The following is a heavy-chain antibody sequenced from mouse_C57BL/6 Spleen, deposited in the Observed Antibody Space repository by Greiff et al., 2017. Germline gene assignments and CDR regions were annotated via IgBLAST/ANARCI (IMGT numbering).Heavy chain of an antibody. J-gene: IGHJ3*01. CDR2: IYPGDGDT. Sequence: VKLQESGAELVKPGASVKISCKASGYAFSSYWMNWVKQRPGKGLEWIGQIYPGDGDTNYNGKFKGKATLTAYKSSSTAYMQLSSLTSEDSAVYFLGRYSGSRGGGFAYWGQGTLVTVSA. V-gene: IGHV1-80*01. CDR1: GYAFSSYW. CDR3: GRYSGSRGGGFAY. D-gene: IGHD1-1*01.